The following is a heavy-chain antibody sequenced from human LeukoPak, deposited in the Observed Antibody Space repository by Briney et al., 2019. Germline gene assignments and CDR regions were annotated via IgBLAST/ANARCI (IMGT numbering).Heavy chain of an antibody. J-gene: IGHJ4*02. CDR3: ARDLGYGDYGTIDFKLPFDY. D-gene: IGHD4-17*01. V-gene: IGHV1-69*05. CDR2: IIPIFGTA. Sequence: SVKVSCKASAGTFSSYAISWVRQAPGQGLEWMGGIIPIFGTANYAQKFQGRVTITTDESTSTAYMELSSLRSEDTAVYYCARDLGYGDYGTIDFKLPFDYWGQGTLVTVSS. CDR1: AGTFSSYA.